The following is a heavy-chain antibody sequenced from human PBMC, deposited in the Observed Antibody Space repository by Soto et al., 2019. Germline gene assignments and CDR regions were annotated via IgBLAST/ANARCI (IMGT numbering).Heavy chain of an antibody. V-gene: IGHV4-59*01. D-gene: IGHD1-26*01. Sequence: SETLSLTCTVSGGSISSYYWSWIRQPPGKGLEWIGYIYYSGSTNYNPSLKSRVTISVDTSKNQFSLKLSSVTAEDTAVYYCARVRSYSISWFDPWGQGTLVTVSS. J-gene: IGHJ5*02. CDR3: ARVRSYSISWFDP. CDR2: IYYSGST. CDR1: GGSISSYY.